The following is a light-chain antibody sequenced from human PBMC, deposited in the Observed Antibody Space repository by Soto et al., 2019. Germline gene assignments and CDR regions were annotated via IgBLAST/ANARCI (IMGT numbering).Light chain of an antibody. CDR3: QQYDNLPMYT. J-gene: IGKJ2*01. Sequence: DIQMTQSPSSLSASVGYRVTITGRASQSISSYLNWYQQKPGKAPKLLIYAASSLQSGVPSRFSGSGSGTDFTFTISSLQPEDIATYYCQQYDNLPMYTFGQGTKVDI. CDR1: QSISSY. CDR2: AAS. V-gene: IGKV1-33*01.